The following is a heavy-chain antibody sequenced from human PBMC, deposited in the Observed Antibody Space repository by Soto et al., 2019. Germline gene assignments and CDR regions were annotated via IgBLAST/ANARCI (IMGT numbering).Heavy chain of an antibody. CDR3: AKEKISTSCCNWFDP. V-gene: IGHV6-1*01. Sequence: SQTLPLTCAISGDSVSSNSAAWNWIRKSPSRGLEWLGRTYYRSKWYNDYAVSVKSRITINPDTSKNQFSLQLNSVTPEDTAVYYCAKEKISTSCCNWFDPWGQGTLVTVSS. D-gene: IGHD2-2*01. J-gene: IGHJ5*02. CDR1: GDSVSSNSAA. CDR2: TYYRSKWYN.